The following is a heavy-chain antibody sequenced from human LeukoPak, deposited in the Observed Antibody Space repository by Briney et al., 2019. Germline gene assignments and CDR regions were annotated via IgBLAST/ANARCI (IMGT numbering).Heavy chain of an antibody. D-gene: IGHD6-25*01. CDR1: GYTFTSYI. CDR3: ARDRHIAAAVYYDYMDV. CDR2: INAYNGNT. V-gene: IGHV1-18*01. J-gene: IGHJ6*03. Sequence: GATVQVSCQASGYTFTSYIISGVRQAPGQGLEGMGWINAYNGNTDYAQSVQGRVTMTTDTSTSTAYMELRSLRSDDTAVYYCARDRHIAAAVYYDYMDVWGKGTPVTVSS.